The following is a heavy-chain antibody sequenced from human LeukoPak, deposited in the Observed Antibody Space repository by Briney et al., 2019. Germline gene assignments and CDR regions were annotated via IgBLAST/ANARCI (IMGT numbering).Heavy chain of an antibody. CDR2: ISRSSAYI. V-gene: IGHV3-21*01. D-gene: IGHD3-3*01. J-gene: IGHJ6*03. CDR1: GFTLSSYS. CDR3: AKSGPTYDFWSGYTYYYYYYYMDV. Sequence: GGSLRLSCAASGFTLSSYSMNWVRQAPGKGLEWVSSISRSSAYIYYADSVKGRFTISRDNAKNSLYLQMNSLRAEDTAVYYCAKSGPTYDFWSGYTYYYYYYYMDVWGKGTTVTVSS.